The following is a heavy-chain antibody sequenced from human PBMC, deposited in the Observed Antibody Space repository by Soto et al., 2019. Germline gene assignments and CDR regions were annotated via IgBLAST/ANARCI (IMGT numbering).Heavy chain of an antibody. D-gene: IGHD5-18*01. V-gene: IGHV1-69*12. Sequence: QVQLVQSGAEVKKPGSSVKVSCKASGGTFSSYAISWVRQAPGQGLEWMGGILPIFGTANYAQKFQGRGTITADESTSTAYMELSSLRSEDTAVYYCARDDVDTAMPYGMDVWGQGTTVTVSS. J-gene: IGHJ6*02. CDR1: GGTFSSYA. CDR2: ILPIFGTA. CDR3: ARDDVDTAMPYGMDV.